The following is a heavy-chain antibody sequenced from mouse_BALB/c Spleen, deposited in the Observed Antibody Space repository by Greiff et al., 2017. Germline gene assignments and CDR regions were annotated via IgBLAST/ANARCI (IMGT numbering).Heavy chain of an antibody. Sequence: QVQLQQSGAELVRPGVSVKISCKGSGYTFTDYAMHWVKQSHPKSLEWIGVISTYYGDASYNQKFKGKATMTVDKSSSTAYMELARLTSEDSAIYYCARGGGSSLHYAMDYWGQGTSVTVSA. J-gene: IGHJ4*01. CDR3: ARGGGSSLHYAMDY. V-gene: IGHV1S137*01. CDR2: ISTYYGDA. D-gene: IGHD1-1*01. CDR1: GYTFTDYA.